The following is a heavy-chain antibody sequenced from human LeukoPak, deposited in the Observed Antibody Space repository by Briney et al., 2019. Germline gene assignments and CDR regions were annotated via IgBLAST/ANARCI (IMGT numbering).Heavy chain of an antibody. D-gene: IGHD5-12*01. J-gene: IGHJ6*02. V-gene: IGHV3-9*01. CDR1: GFTFSNYA. CDR3: AKDRMWLPRGMDV. Sequence: GRSLRLSCAASGFTFSNYAMHWVRQAPGKGLEWVSGISWDSGSTGYADSVKGRFTISRDNAKNSLYLQMNSLRAEDTAVYYCAKDRMWLPRGMDVWGQGTTVTVSS. CDR2: ISWDSGST.